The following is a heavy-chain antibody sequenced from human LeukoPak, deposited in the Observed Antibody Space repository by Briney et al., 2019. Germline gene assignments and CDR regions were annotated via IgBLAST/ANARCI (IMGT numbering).Heavy chain of an antibody. V-gene: IGHV3-48*03. CDR1: GFIFSNYE. Sequence: GGSLRLSCVASGFIFSNYEMNWVRQAPGRGLEWLSYISSGGSTIYYADCVKGRFTISRDNAKKSLYLQMNSLRAEDTAVYFCARSDEITVADSYYYYAMDVWGKGTTVTVSS. J-gene: IGHJ6*04. CDR2: ISSGGSTI. CDR3: ARSDEITVADSYYYYAMDV. D-gene: IGHD6-19*01.